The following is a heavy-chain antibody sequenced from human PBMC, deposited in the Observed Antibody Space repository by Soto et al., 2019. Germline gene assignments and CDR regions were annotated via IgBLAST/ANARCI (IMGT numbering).Heavy chain of an antibody. Sequence: GGSLRLSCAASGFTFSSYAMHWVRQAPGKGLEWVAVISYDGSNKYYADSVKGRFTISRDNSKNTLYLQMNSLRAEDTAVYYCARDRLGQYYDFWSGYYDFDYWGQGTLVTVSS. CDR1: GFTFSSYA. J-gene: IGHJ4*02. V-gene: IGHV3-30-3*01. CDR2: ISYDGSNK. D-gene: IGHD3-3*01. CDR3: ARDRLGQYYDFWSGYYDFDY.